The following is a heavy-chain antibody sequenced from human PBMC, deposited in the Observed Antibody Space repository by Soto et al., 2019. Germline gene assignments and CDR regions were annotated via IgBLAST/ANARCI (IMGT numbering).Heavy chain of an antibody. CDR1: GFTFSSHW. CDR2: ISTDGRRT. J-gene: IGHJ4*02. D-gene: IGHD3-10*02. Sequence: EVQLVESGGGIVQPGGSLRLSCSVSGFTFSSHWMHWVRQAPGKGLVWVSRISTDGRRTTYADSVKGRVTISRDNAKNTLYLDMSRLRAEDTAVYYCARAMLGPRAFDCWGQGTLVTVSS. CDR3: ARAMLGPRAFDC. V-gene: IGHV3-74*01.